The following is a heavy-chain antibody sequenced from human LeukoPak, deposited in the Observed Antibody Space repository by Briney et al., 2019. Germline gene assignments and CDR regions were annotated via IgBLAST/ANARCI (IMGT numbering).Heavy chain of an antibody. J-gene: IGHJ6*03. CDR3: ARVIRWRNYYYYYMDV. Sequence: PGGSLRLSCAASGFTFSSYSMNWVRQAPGKGLEWVSYISSSSSTIYYADSVKGRFTISRDNAKNSLYLQMNSLRAEDTAVYYCARVIRWRNYYYYYMDVWGKGTTVTVSS. CDR1: GFTFSSYS. CDR2: ISSSSSTI. V-gene: IGHV3-48*04. D-gene: IGHD4-23*01.